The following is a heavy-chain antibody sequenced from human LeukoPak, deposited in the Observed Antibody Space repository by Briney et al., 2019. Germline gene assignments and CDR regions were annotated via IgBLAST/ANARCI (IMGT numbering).Heavy chain of an antibody. V-gene: IGHV1-2*02. CDR2: INPNSGGT. J-gene: IGHJ4*02. CDR3: ARGINYFDTTGYYLGQLDY. CDR1: GYTFTGYY. Sequence: ASVKVSCKASGYTFTGYYMHWVRQAPGQGLEWMGWINPNSGGTNYAQKFQGRVTLTRDTSISTAYMELTRLISDDTAVYYCARGINYFDTTGYYLGQLDYWGQGTLVTVSS. D-gene: IGHD3-22*01.